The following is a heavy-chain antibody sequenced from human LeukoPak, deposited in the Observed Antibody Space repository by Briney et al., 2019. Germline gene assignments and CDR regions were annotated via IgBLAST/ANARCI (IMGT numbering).Heavy chain of an antibody. CDR1: GFTFGDYS. CDR2: IRSKAYGGST. J-gene: IGHJ5*02. D-gene: IGHD6-13*01. CDR3: TRTLSVPGIAAAGTRGGWFDP. Sequence: PGGSLRLSCTASGFTFGDYSMSWFRQAPGKGLEWVGFIRSKAYGGSTEYAASVKGRFTISRDDSKSLAYLQMNSLKTEDTAVYYCTRTLSVPGIAAAGTRGGWFDPWGQGTLVTVSS. V-gene: IGHV3-49*03.